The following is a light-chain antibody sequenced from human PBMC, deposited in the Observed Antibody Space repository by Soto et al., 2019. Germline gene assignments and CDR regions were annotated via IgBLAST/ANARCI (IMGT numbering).Light chain of an antibody. CDR3: QQYGSSPTWT. V-gene: IGKV3-20*01. J-gene: IGKJ1*01. Sequence: EIVLTQSPGTLSLSSGERATLSCRASQSVSSSYLAWYQQKPGQAPRLLIYGASSRATGIPDRFSGSGSGTDFTLTISRLEPEDFAVYYCQQYGSSPTWTFGQGTKGDIK. CDR1: QSVSSSY. CDR2: GAS.